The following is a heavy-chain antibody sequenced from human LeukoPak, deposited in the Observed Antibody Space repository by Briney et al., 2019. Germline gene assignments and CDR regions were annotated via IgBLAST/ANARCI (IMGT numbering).Heavy chain of an antibody. CDR2: ISSSGSTI. D-gene: IGHD2-21*01. CDR3: ARGPRSYCGGDY. CDR1: GFTFSSYE. J-gene: IGHJ4*02. Sequence: GGSLRLSCAASGFTFSSYEMNWVRQAPGKGLEWVSYISSSGSTIYYADSVKGRFTISRDNAKNSLYLQMNSLRAEDTAVYYCARGPRSYCGGDYWGQGTLVTVFS. V-gene: IGHV3-48*03.